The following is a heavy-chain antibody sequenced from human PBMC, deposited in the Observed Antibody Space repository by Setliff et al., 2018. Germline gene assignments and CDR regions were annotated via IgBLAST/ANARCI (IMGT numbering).Heavy chain of an antibody. CDR2: INHSGST. CDR3: ARDRPYCSSTSCYTSYFYYYAMDI. V-gene: IGHV4-34*01. D-gene: IGHD2-2*02. J-gene: IGHJ6*02. Sequence: SETLSLTCGGYGGSISDYYWSWIRQPPGKGLEWIGEINHSGSTNYNPSLKSRVTISLDTSRNQVSLKLSSVTAADTAVYYCARDRPYCSSTSCYTSYFYYYAMDIWGQGTTVTVSS. CDR1: GGSISDYY.